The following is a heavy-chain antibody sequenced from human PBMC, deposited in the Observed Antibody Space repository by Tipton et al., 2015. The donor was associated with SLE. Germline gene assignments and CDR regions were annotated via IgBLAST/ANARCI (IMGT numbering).Heavy chain of an antibody. V-gene: IGHV4-34*01. J-gene: IGHJ4*02. CDR1: GVSFSGHY. D-gene: IGHD7-27*01. Sequence: TLSLTCAVYGVSFSGHYWNWIRQAPGKGLEWIGEINHSGSATYKSSLKSRVTMSIDTSKSQFSLKLTSGTAADTAMYYCARLSSGTGDFEHWGQGTLVIVSS. CDR2: INHSGSA. CDR3: ARLSSGTGDFEH.